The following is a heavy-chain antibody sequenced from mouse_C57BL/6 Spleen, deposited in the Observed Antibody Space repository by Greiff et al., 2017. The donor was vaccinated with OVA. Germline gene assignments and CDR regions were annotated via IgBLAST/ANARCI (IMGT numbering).Heavy chain of an antibody. J-gene: IGHJ2*01. CDR3: ARGGNWDFDY. D-gene: IGHD4-1*01. V-gene: IGHV1-22*01. Sequence: EVQLQQSGPELVKPGASVKMSCKASGYTFTDYNMHWVKQSHGKSLEWIGYINPNNGGTSYNQKFKGKATLTVNKSSSTAYMELRSLTSEDSTVYYCARGGNWDFDYWGQGTTLTVSS. CDR2: INPNNGGT. CDR1: GYTFTDYN.